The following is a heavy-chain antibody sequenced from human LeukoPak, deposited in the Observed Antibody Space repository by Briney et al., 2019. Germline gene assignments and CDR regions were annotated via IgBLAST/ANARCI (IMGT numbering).Heavy chain of an antibody. Sequence: GGSLTLACAASGFTLSNAWMSWVRQAPGKWLEWVGRIKSKTDGRTKDYAAPVKGRFTISRDDSKNTLYLQMNSLKTEATAVYYCTTERRDGFSNWFDPWGQGTLVTVSS. CDR1: GFTLSNAW. J-gene: IGHJ5*02. D-gene: IGHD5-24*01. V-gene: IGHV3-15*01. CDR2: IKSKTDGRTK. CDR3: TTERRDGFSNWFDP.